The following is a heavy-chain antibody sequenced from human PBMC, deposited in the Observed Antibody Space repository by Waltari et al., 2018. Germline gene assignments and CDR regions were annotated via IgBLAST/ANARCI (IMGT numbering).Heavy chain of an antibody. V-gene: IGHV4-59*08. CDR1: GGSISSYY. CDR3: VRHAITFGGVIVLFDI. CDR2: IYYSGST. J-gene: IGHJ3*02. D-gene: IGHD3-16*01. Sequence: QVQLQESGPGLVKPSETLSLTCTVSGGSISSYYWSWIRQPPGKGLEWIGYIYYSGSTNYNPSRKSRVTISVDTSKNQFSLKLSSVTAADTAVYYCVRHAITFGGVIVLFDIWGQGTMVTVSS.